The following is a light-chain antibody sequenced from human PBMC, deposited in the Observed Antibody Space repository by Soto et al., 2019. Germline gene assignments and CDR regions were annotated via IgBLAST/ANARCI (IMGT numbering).Light chain of an antibody. CDR3: QQRSNWPPIT. J-gene: IGKJ5*01. CDR2: SAS. CDR1: QGITSH. V-gene: IGKV1-27*01. Sequence: DLQMTHSPSSLSASVGDRVTITCRASQGITSHLASYQQTPGKVLKVLICSASTLHSGVPSHFTGVGSVTDFTLTISSLEPEDFAVYYCQQRSNWPPITFGQGTRLEIK.